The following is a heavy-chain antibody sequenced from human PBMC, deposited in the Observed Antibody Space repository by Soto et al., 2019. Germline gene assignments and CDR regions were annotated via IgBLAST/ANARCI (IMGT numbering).Heavy chain of an antibody. Sequence: GGSLRLSCTASGFSFSDYVMHSVRQPPGKGLEXVAXXWXXGXXXXXEXXVRGRFTISRDNAKNSLYLQMNSLRVEDTAVYYCARRSVTTYHFFDYWGQGTLVTVSS. V-gene: IGHV3-33*01. CDR2: XWXXGXXX. D-gene: IGHD4-17*01. CDR3: ARRSVTTYHFFDY. J-gene: IGHJ4*02. CDR1: GFSFSDYV.